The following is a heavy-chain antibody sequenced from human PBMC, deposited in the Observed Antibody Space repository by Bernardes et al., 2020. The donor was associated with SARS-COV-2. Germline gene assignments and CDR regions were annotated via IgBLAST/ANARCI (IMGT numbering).Heavy chain of an antibody. CDR3: ARDRISLYYDSSGYCDY. V-gene: IGHV1-18*01. Sequence: ASVKVSCKASGYTFTSYGISWVRQAPGQGLEWMGWISAYNGNTNYAQKLQGRVTMTTDTSTSTAYMELRSLRSDDTAVYYCARDRISLYYDSSGYCDYWGQGTLVTVSS. CDR1: GYTFTSYG. D-gene: IGHD3-22*01. J-gene: IGHJ4*02. CDR2: ISAYNGNT.